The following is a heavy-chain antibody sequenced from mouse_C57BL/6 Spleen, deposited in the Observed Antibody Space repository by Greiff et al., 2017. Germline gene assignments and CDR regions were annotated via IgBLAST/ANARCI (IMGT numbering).Heavy chain of an antibody. CDR3: ARGGDGYDGRYFDV. Sequence: DVKLQESGGGLVKPGGSLKLSCAASGFTFSSYAMSWVRQTPEKRLEWVATISDGGSYTYYPDNVKGRFTISRDNAKNNLYLQMSHLKSEDTAMYYCARGGDGYDGRYFDVWGTGTTVTVSS. CDR2: ISDGGSYT. V-gene: IGHV5-4*03. J-gene: IGHJ1*03. D-gene: IGHD2-2*01. CDR1: GFTFSSYA.